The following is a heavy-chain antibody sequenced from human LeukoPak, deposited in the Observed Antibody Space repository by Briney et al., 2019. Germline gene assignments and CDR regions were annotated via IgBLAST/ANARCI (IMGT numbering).Heavy chain of an antibody. CDR1: GGSISSSSYY. Sequence: PSETLSLTCTVSGGSISSSSYYWGWIRQPPGKGLEWIGRIYTSGGTNYNPSLKSRVTISLDTSNNQFSLNLTSVTAADTAVYYCAREPYYDFWSGYSFDSWGQGALVTVSS. CDR2: IYTSGGT. V-gene: IGHV4-61*02. CDR3: AREPYYDFWSGYSFDS. D-gene: IGHD3-3*01. J-gene: IGHJ4*02.